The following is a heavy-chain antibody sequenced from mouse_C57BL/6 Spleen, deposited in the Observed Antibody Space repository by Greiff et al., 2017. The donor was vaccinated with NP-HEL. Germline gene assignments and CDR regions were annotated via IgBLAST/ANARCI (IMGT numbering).Heavy chain of an antibody. CDR2: LYPRDGST. Sequence: VQLQESGPELVKPGASVKLSCKASGYTFTSYDINWVKKRPGQGLEWLGCLYPRDGSTKYNEKFKGKATLTVDTSSSTAYMELNSLTSEDSAVYFCARYDGYYDFDYWGQGTTLTVSS. J-gene: IGHJ2*01. V-gene: IGHV1-85*01. CDR1: GYTFTSYD. CDR3: ARYDGYYDFDY. D-gene: IGHD2-3*01.